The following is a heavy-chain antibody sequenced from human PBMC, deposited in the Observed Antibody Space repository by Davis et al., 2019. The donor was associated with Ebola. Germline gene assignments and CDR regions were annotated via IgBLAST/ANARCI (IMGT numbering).Heavy chain of an antibody. D-gene: IGHD3-10*01. V-gene: IGHV3-21*01. J-gene: IGHJ5*02. CDR2: ISSSSYI. Sequence: GESLKISCAASGFTFSSYSMNWVRQAPGKGLEWVSSISSSSYIYYADSVKGRFTISRDNAKNSLYLQMNSLRAEDTAVYYCARGRHGENWFDPWGQGTLVTVSS. CDR3: ARGRHGENWFDP. CDR1: GFTFSSYS.